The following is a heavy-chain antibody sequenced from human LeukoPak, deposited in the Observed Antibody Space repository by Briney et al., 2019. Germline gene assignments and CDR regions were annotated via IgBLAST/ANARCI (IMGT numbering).Heavy chain of an antibody. CDR3: AREGYSSGWLDNWFDP. D-gene: IGHD6-19*01. V-gene: IGHV4-39*07. CDR1: SGSISTSNYY. CDR2: IYYSGST. Sequence: PETLSLTCTVSSGSISTSNYYWGWIRQPPGKGLEWIGSIYYSGSTYYNPSLKSRVTISVDTSKNQFSLKLSSVTAADTAVYYCAREGYSSGWLDNWFDPWGQGTLVTVSS. J-gene: IGHJ5*02.